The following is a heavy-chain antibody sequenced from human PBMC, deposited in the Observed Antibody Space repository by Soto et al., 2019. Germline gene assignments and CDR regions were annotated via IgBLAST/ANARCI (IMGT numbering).Heavy chain of an antibody. Sequence: PSETLSLTCTVSGGSISSGCYYWSWIRQHPGKGLEWIGYIYYSGSTYYNPSLKSRVTISVDTSKNQFSLKLSSVTAADTAVYYCARILRSGYYLDYWGQGTLVTVSS. CDR2: IYYSGST. CDR1: GGSISSGCYY. V-gene: IGHV4-31*03. CDR3: ARILRSGYYLDY. J-gene: IGHJ4*02. D-gene: IGHD3-22*01.